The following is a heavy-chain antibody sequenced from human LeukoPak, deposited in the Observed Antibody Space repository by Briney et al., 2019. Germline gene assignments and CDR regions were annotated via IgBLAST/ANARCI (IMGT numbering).Heavy chain of an antibody. CDR1: GYTFTSYY. CDR2: INPSGGST. V-gene: IGHV1-46*03. Sequence: ASVKVSCKASGYTFTSYYMHWVRRAPGQGLEWMGIINPSGGSTSYAQKFQGRVTMTRDTSTSTVYMELSSLRSEDTAVYYCARDGDIVVVPAAHPNYYYYYYMDVWGKGTTVTVSS. D-gene: IGHD2-2*01. CDR3: ARDGDIVVVPAAHPNYYYYYYMDV. J-gene: IGHJ6*03.